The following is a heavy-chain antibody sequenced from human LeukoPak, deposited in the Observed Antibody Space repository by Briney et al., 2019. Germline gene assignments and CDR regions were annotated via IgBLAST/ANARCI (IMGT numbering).Heavy chain of an antibody. D-gene: IGHD2-15*01. CDR3: ARVCPFCSGISSYSLDY. CDR1: GGSISSNY. V-gene: IGHV4-59*01. J-gene: IGHJ4*02. Sequence: SETLSLTCTVSGGSISSNYWSWIRQPPGKGLEWIGYIYYSGSTNYNPSLESRVTISVDTSKNQFSLKLSSVTAADTALYYCARVCPFCSGISSYSLDYWGQGTLVTVYS. CDR2: IYYSGST.